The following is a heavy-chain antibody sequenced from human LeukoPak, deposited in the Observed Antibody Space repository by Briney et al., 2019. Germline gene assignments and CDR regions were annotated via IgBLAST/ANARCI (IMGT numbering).Heavy chain of an antibody. CDR1: GYTFTGYY. CDR3: ARAYDFWSGSFDY. V-gene: IGHV1-2*02. CDR2: INPNSGGT. J-gene: IGHJ4*02. Sequence: ASVKVSCKASGYTFTGYYMHWVRQAPRQGREWMGWINPNSGGTNYAQKFQGRVTMTRDTSISTAYMELSRLRSDDTAVYYCARAYDFWSGSFDYWGQGTLVTVSS. D-gene: IGHD3-3*01.